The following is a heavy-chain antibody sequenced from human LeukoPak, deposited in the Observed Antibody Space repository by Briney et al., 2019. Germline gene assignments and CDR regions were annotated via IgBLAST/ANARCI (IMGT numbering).Heavy chain of an antibody. CDR1: GFIFSTYW. Sequence: RAGGSLRLSCAASGFIFSTYWMSWVRPAPGKGLEWVANIKEDGSESHYVDSVKGRFTISRDNAKNSLYLQMNSLRAEDTAMYFCAKAGLLWFGESWMDVWGQGPTVTVSS. D-gene: IGHD3-10*01. CDR3: AKAGLLWFGESWMDV. J-gene: IGHJ6*02. CDR2: IKEDGSES. V-gene: IGHV3-7*01.